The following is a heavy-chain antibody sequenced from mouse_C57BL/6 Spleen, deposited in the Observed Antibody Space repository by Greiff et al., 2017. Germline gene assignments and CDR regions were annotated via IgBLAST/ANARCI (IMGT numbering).Heavy chain of an antibody. V-gene: IGHV5-17*01. CDR2: ISSGSSTI. CDR1: GFTFSDYG. D-gene: IGHD1-1*01. Sequence: EVQRVESGGGLVKPGGSLKLSCAASGFTFSDYGMHWVRQAPEKGLEWVAYISSGSSTIYYADTVKGRFTISRYNAKNTLFLQMTSLRSEDTAMYYCARDHYYGSSYVFDYWGQGTTLTVSS. CDR3: ARDHYYGSSYVFDY. J-gene: IGHJ2*01.